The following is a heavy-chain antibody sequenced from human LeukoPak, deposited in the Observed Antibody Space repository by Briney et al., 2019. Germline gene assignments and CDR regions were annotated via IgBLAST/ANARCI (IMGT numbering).Heavy chain of an antibody. D-gene: IGHD6-19*01. CDR3: ARGGIAVAADY. CDR1: GGSTDGYH. Sequence: SETLSLTCTVSGGSTDGYHWNWIRQPAGKGLEWIGRIYISGSTNYNPSLESRVIMSIDTSKNQFSLNLSSATAADTAVYFCARGGIAVAADYWGQGTLVTVSS. J-gene: IGHJ4*02. V-gene: IGHV4-4*07. CDR2: IYISGST.